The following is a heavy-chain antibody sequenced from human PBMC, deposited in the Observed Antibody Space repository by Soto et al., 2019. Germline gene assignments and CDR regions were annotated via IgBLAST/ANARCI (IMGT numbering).Heavy chain of an antibody. Sequence: SETLSLTCAVSGASIRSNNRWSWVRQPPGKGLEWIGEIFHSGSTNYNPSLKTRLTISVDKSKNQFSLKLSSVTAADTAVYYCARVYSGSYSDSWGRGTLVTVSS. CDR2: IFHSGST. CDR3: ARVYSGSYSDS. V-gene: IGHV4-4*02. CDR1: GASIRSNNR. J-gene: IGHJ4*02. D-gene: IGHD1-26*01.